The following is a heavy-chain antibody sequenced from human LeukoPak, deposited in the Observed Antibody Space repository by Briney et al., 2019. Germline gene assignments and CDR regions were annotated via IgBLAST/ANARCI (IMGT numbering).Heavy chain of an antibody. Sequence: GGSLRLSCAASGFTFSGYALSWVRQAPGKGLEWVSGLCGTGATTYYADSVKGRFTISRDNAKNTLFLTMSSLRAEDTALYFCAKEVTGGYCSGGSCYAYFEYWGQGTLVTVSS. CDR1: GFTFSGYA. D-gene: IGHD2-15*01. J-gene: IGHJ4*02. V-gene: IGHV3-23*01. CDR3: AKEVTGGYCSGGSCYAYFEY. CDR2: LCGTGATT.